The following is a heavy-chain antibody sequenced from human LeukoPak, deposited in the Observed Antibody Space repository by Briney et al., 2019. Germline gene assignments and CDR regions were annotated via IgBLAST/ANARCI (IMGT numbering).Heavy chain of an antibody. CDR3: ARGPTTYFDC. D-gene: IGHD1-1*01. J-gene: IGHJ4*02. CDR2: INTDGRST. CDR1: GFTFSSYW. Sequence: GGSLRLSCAASGFTFSSYWMHWVRQAPGKGLVRVSRINTDGRSTSYADSVKGRFTISRDNAKNTLYLQMNSLRAEDPAVYYCARGPTTYFDCWGQGTLVTVSS. V-gene: IGHV3-74*01.